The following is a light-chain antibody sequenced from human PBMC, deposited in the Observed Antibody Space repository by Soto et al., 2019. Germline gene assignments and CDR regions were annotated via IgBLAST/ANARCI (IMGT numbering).Light chain of an antibody. Sequence: EIGMTQSPATLSVSPGERATLSCRASQSVSSNLAWYQQKPGQAPRLLIYGASTRATGIPARFSGSGSGTGFTLTISSLQSEDFAVYYCQQYNNWPFSFGPGTKVDIK. J-gene: IGKJ3*01. V-gene: IGKV3-15*01. CDR1: QSVSSN. CDR3: QQYNNWPFS. CDR2: GAS.